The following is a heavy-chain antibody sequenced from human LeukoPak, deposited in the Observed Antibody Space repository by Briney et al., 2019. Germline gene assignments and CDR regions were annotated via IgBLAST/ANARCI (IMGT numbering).Heavy chain of an antibody. J-gene: IGHJ4*02. Sequence: GGSLRLSCAASGFTFSSYSMNWVRQAPGKGLEWVSYISSSSSTIYYADSVKGRFTISRDNAKNSLYLQMNSLRAEDTAVYYCARDPPYCSSTSCLYYFDYWGQGTLVTVSS. CDR3: ARDPPYCSSTSCLYYFDY. V-gene: IGHV3-48*01. CDR1: GFTFSSYS. D-gene: IGHD2-2*01. CDR2: ISSSSSTI.